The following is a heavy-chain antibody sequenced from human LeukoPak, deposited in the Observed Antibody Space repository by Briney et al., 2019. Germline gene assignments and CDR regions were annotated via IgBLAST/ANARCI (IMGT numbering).Heavy chain of an antibody. D-gene: IGHD2-8*01. J-gene: IGHJ5*02. CDR1: GGSISSSSYY. Sequence: SETLSLTCTVSGGSISSSSYYWGWIRQPPGKGLEWIGSIYYSGSTYYNPSLKSRVTISVDTSKNQFSLKLSSVTAADTAVYYCARMYEGNWFDPWGQGTLVTVSS. V-gene: IGHV4-39*07. CDR3: ARMYEGNWFDP. CDR2: IYYSGST.